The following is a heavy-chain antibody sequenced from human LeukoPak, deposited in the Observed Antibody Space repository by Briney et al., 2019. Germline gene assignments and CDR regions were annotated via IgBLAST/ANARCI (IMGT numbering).Heavy chain of an antibody. J-gene: IGHJ4*02. Sequence: SETLSLTCTVSGGSISTSNYYWGWIRQPPGKGLEWIGDIFYSGSTYYSPSLKSRVTISLDTSRNQFSLKLSSVTAADTAVYYCARRPRKGYCSSTSCAASGVFDYWGQGTLVTVSS. CDR2: IFYSGST. D-gene: IGHD2-2*01. CDR1: GGSISTSNYY. CDR3: ARRPRKGYCSSTSCAASGVFDY. V-gene: IGHV4-39*07.